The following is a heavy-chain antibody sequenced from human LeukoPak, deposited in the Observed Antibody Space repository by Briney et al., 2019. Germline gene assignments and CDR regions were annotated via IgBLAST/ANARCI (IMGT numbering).Heavy chain of an antibody. Sequence: ASVKVSCKVSGYTLTELSMHWVRQAPGKGLEWMGGFDPEDGETIYAQKFQGRVTMTEDTSTDTAYMELSSLRSEDTAVYYCATALGYGYGFDYWGQGTLVTVSS. J-gene: IGHJ4*02. CDR2: FDPEDGET. CDR3: ATALGYGYGFDY. CDR1: GYTLTELS. D-gene: IGHD5-18*01. V-gene: IGHV1-24*01.